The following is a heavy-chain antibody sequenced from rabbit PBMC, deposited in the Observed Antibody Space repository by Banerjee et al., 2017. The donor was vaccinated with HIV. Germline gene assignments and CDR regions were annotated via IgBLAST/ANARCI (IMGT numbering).Heavy chain of an antibody. CDR1: GFDFSSTYY. J-gene: IGHJ4*01. V-gene: IGHV1S45*01. CDR3: ARGGFDGGDGCDL. CDR2: IVVDSIAST. D-gene: IGHD1-1*01. Sequence: QEQLVESGGGLVQPEGSLTLTCTASGFDFSSTYYMCWVRQAPGKGLEWIACIVVDSIASTYYASWAKGRFTISKTSSTTVTLQMTSLTAADTATYFCARGGFDGGDGCDLWGPGTLVTVS.